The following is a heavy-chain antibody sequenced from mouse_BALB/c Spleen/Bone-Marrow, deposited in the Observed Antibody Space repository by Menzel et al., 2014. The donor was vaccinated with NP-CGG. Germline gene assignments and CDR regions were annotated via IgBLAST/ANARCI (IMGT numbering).Heavy chain of an antibody. J-gene: IGHJ2*01. CDR2: ISYSGST. D-gene: IGHD1-1*01. V-gene: IGHV3-2*02. CDR1: GYSITSDYA. Sequence: EVQGVESGPGLVKPSQSLSLTCTVTGYSITSDYAWNWIRQFPGNKLEWMGYISYSGSTSYNPSLKSRISITRDTSKNQFFLQLNSVTTEDTATYYCARWNYGSTYFDYWGQGTTLTVSS. CDR3: ARWNYGSTYFDY.